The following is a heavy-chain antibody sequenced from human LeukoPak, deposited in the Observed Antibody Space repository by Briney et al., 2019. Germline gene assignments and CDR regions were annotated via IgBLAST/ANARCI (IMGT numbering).Heavy chain of an antibody. V-gene: IGHV4-59*01. CDR3: ASNTGTVFDY. D-gene: IGHD7-27*01. CDR1: GDFITAYY. J-gene: IGHJ4*02. CDR2: VYYTGST. Sequence: SETLSLTCTVSGDFITAYYWSWIRQPPGKGLEWIGYVYYTGSTEYNPSLRSRVTISLEMSKHQFSLDLISVTAADTAVYYCASNTGTVFDYWGQGALVTVSS.